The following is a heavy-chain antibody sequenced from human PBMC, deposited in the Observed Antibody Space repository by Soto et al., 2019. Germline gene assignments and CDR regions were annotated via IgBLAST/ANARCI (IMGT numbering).Heavy chain of an antibody. CDR2: IYSGGST. V-gene: IGHV3-53*04. J-gene: IGHJ4*02. D-gene: IGHD4-17*01. Sequence: GGSLRLSCAASGFSVSSNYMSWVRQAPGNGLECVSLIYSGGSTYYADSVKGRFTISRHNFNNTLYLQMNSLRSDDTAVYYCATRSVTAPRWGQGTLVTVSS. CDR1: GFSVSSNY. CDR3: ATRSVTAPR.